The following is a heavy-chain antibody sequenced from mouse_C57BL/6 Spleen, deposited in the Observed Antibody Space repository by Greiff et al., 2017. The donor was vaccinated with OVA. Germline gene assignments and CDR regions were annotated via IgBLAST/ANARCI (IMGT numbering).Heavy chain of an antibody. Sequence: EVHLVESGPELVKPGASVKISCKASGYSFTDYNMNWVKQSNGKSLEWIGVINPNYGTTSYNQKFKGKATLTVDQSSSTADMQLSSLTSEDSAVYYCARGGYYGTIRAFAYWGQGTLVTVSA. J-gene: IGHJ3*01. D-gene: IGHD2-1*01. CDR2: INPNYGTT. V-gene: IGHV1-39*01. CDR3: ARGGYYGTIRAFAY. CDR1: GYSFTDYN.